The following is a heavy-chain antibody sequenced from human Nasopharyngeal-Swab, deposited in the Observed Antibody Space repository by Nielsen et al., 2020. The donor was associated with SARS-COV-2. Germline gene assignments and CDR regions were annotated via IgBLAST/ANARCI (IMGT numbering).Heavy chain of an antibody. CDR2: ISSDGSDK. V-gene: IGHV3-30*03. CDR3: ARASKMGAAAGLHPFGN. D-gene: IGHD6-13*01. CDR1: RFTFSRWP. J-gene: IGHJ4*02. Sequence: GGSLRLSCVASRFTFSRWPMHWVRQAPGKGLEWVTVISSDGSDKQYVDSVKGRFTISRDNAKNTLYLQMNSLRDEDTAVYYCARASKMGAAAGLHPFGNWGQGALVTVSS.